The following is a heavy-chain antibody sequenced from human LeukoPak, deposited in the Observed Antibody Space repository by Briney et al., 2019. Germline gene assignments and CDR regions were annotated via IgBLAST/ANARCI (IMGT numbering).Heavy chain of an antibody. D-gene: IGHD3-3*01. CDR1: GGSISSYY. V-gene: IGHV4-59*01. J-gene: IGHJ5*02. CDR3: ARGSPRTYYDFWSGTEHNWFDP. CDR2: IYYSGST. Sequence: PSETLSLTCTVSGGSISSYYWSWIRQPPGKGLEWIGYIYYSGSTNYNPSLKSRVTISVDTSKNQFSLKLSSVTAADTAVYYCARGSPRTYYDFWSGTEHNWFDPWGQGTLVTVSS.